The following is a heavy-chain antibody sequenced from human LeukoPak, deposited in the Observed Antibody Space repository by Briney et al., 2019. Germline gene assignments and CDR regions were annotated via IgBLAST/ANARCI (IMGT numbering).Heavy chain of an antibody. Sequence: GGSLRLSCAASGFISSHYGMHWVRQAPGKGLEWVAVIQNDASTENFADSVKGRFTISRDNSKNTVFLQMNSLRVEDTAVYYCARELSQIVWGGLDYGGQGTLVSVSS. CDR3: ARELSQIVWGGLDY. D-gene: IGHD2-21*01. J-gene: IGHJ4*02. CDR1: GFISSHYG. V-gene: IGHV3-33*05. CDR2: IQNDASTE.